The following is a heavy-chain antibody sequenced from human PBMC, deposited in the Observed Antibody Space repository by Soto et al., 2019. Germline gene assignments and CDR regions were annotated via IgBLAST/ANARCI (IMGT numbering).Heavy chain of an antibody. J-gene: IGHJ6*02. Sequence: PRGSLRLSCAASGFTFSSYAMSWVRQAPGKGLEWVSAISGSGGSTYYADSVKGRFTISRDNSKNTLYLQMNSLRAEDTAVYYFAKGHYYYYGMDVWGQGPTVTVSS. CDR3: AKGHYYYYGMDV. V-gene: IGHV3-23*01. CDR1: GFTFSSYA. CDR2: ISGSGGST.